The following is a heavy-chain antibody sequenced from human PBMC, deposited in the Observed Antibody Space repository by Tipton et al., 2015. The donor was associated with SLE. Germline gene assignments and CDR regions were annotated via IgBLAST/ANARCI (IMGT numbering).Heavy chain of an antibody. Sequence: SLRLSCVASGFSLSGYSVHWVRHVPGKGLEWVSSFDSNGIYKYADSIEGRFTMSRDDGKNSLFLQMNSLRAEDTAVYYCARGKYYFDYWGQGTLVTVSS. CDR2: FDSNGIY. J-gene: IGHJ4*02. CDR1: GFSLSGYS. CDR3: ARGKYYFDY. D-gene: IGHD2/OR15-2a*01. V-gene: IGHV3-21*06.